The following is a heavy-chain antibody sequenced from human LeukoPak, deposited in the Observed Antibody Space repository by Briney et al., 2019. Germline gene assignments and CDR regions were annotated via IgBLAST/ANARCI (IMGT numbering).Heavy chain of an antibody. J-gene: IGHJ4*02. CDR3: AKDNYDSSAYQPGFDY. Sequence: GGSLRLSCAASGFTFSSYEMNWVRQAPGKGLEWVSYISSSGGTIYYADSVKGRFTISRDNAKNSLYLQMNSLGAEDTAVYYCAKDNYDSSAYQPGFDYWGQGTLVTVSS. CDR1: GFTFSSYE. D-gene: IGHD3-22*01. CDR2: ISSSGGTI. V-gene: IGHV3-48*03.